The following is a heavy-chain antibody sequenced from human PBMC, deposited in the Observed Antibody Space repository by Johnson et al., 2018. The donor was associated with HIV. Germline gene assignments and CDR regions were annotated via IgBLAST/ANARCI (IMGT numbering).Heavy chain of an antibody. J-gene: IGHJ3*02. V-gene: IGHV3-9*01. CDR1: GFTFDDYA. D-gene: IGHD4-17*01. Sequence: VQLVESGGGLVQPGRSLRLSCAASGFTFDDYAMHWVRQAPGKGLEWVSGISWNRNNIGYADSVKGRFTISRDNAKNSLYLQMNSLRAEDTAVYYCANINTVTYRDAFDIWGQGTMVTVSS. CDR3: ANINTVTYRDAFDI. CDR2: ISWNRNNI.